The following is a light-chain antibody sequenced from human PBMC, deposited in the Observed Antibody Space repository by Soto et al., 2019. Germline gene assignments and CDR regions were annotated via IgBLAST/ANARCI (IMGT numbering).Light chain of an antibody. Sequence: IRTTLSPSTVSASVRDRVTIPCRASQSVNSWLAWYQQKPGRAPKLLIYKASSLQSGVPSRFSGSGSGTEFTLTISSLQPDDFATYFCQQYSDYSRTFAQGTKVDI. J-gene: IGKJ1*01. CDR1: QSVNSW. CDR3: QQYSDYSRT. V-gene: IGKV1-5*03. CDR2: KAS.